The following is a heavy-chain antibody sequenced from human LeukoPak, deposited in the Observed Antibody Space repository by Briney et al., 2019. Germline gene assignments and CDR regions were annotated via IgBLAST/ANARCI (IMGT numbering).Heavy chain of an antibody. J-gene: IGHJ4*02. D-gene: IGHD1/OR15-1a*01. CDR2: IKQDGSEK. V-gene: IGHV3-7*01. CDR3: ARNLGTGSFDY. Sequence: GGSLRLSCAASGFTFSSYWMSWVRQTPGKGLEWVANIKQDGSEKYYVDSVKGRFTISRDNAKNSLYLQMNSLRAEDTAVYYCARNLGTGSFDYWGQGTLVTVSS. CDR1: GFTFSSYW.